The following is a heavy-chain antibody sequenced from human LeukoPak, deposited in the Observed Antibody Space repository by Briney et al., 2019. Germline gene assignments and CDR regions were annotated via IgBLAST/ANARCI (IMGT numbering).Heavy chain of an antibody. CDR3: ARDASRDGYNFDY. J-gene: IGHJ4*02. CDR1: GFNFSSYW. Sequence: GGSLRLSCAASGFNFSSYWMHWVRQAPGKGLEWVSSISSSSSYIYYADSVKGRFTISRDNAKNSLYLQMNSLRAEDTAVYYCARDASRDGYNFDYWGQGTLVTVSS. CDR2: ISSSSSYI. D-gene: IGHD5-24*01. V-gene: IGHV3-21*01.